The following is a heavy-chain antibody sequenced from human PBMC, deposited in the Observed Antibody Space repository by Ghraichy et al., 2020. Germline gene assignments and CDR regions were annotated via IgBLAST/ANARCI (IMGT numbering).Heavy chain of an antibody. CDR2: IVGSGANT. CDR1: GFPFSNYV. J-gene: IGHJ4*02. Sequence: GGSLRLSCTASGFPFSNYVMNWFRQAPGKGLEWVSVIVGSGANTYYADSVMGRFTISRDNSKNTLYLQMNSLGADDTAVYYCVKAPPTTVTTTDYWGQGTLVTVSS. V-gene: IGHV3-23*01. D-gene: IGHD4-17*01. CDR3: VKAPPTTVTTTDY.